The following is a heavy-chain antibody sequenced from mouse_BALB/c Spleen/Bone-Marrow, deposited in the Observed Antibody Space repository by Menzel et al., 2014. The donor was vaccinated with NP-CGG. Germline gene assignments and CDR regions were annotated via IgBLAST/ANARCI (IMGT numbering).Heavy chain of an antibody. D-gene: IGHD2-10*02. J-gene: IGHJ2*01. CDR1: GYTFTSYW. CDR2: IFPGTVTP. Sequence: VQLQQSGAELLKPGASVKLSCKTSGYTFTSYWIQRVKQRPGQGLGWIGEIFPGTVTPYYNEKFKGKATLTIDTSSSTASMQLSSLTSEDSAVYFWARRGYGYLDYWGQGTTRPGSS. V-gene: IGHV1S132*01. CDR3: ARRGYGYLDY.